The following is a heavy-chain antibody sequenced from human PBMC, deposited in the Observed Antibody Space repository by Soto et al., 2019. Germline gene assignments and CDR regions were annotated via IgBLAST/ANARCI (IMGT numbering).Heavy chain of an antibody. Sequence: SLRLSCAASGFTFDDYAMHWVRQAPGKGLEWVSGISWNSGSIGYADSVKGRFTISRDNAKNSLYLQMNSLRAEDTALYYCAKDALWFGELLGYFDYWGQGTLVTVSS. J-gene: IGHJ4*02. V-gene: IGHV3-9*01. CDR3: AKDALWFGELLGYFDY. CDR2: ISWNSGSI. CDR1: GFTFDDYA. D-gene: IGHD3-10*01.